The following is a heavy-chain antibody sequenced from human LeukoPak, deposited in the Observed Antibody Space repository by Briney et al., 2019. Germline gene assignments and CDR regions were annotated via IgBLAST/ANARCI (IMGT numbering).Heavy chain of an antibody. CDR2: IKSKTDGGTT. Sequence: NPGGSLRLSCAASGFTFSNAWMSWVRQAPGKGLDWVGRIKSKTDGGTTDYAAPVKGRFTISRDDSKNTLYLQMNSLKTEDTAVYYCTTERLYDAFDIWGQGTMVTVSS. V-gene: IGHV3-15*01. CDR3: TTERLYDAFDI. J-gene: IGHJ3*02. CDR1: GFTFSNAW.